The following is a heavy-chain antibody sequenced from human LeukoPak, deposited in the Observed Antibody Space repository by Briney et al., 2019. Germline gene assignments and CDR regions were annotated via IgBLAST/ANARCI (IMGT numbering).Heavy chain of an antibody. CDR2: INHSGST. D-gene: IGHD2-15*01. V-gene: IGHV4-34*01. CDR3: APEDCSGGSCYPFDY. Sequence: KPSETLSLTCAVYGGSFSGYYWSWIRQPPGKGLEWIGEINHSGSTNYNPSLESRVTISVDTSKNQFSLKLSSVTAADTAVYHCAPEDCSGGSCYPFDYWGQGTLVTVSS. J-gene: IGHJ4*02. CDR1: GGSFSGYY.